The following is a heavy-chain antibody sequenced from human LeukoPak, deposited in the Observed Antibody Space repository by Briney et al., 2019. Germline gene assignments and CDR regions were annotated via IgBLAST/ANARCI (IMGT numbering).Heavy chain of an antibody. CDR2: MYYSGST. J-gene: IGHJ4*02. V-gene: IGHV4-59*08. D-gene: IGHD3-16*01. CDR1: GAQIYRFH. Sequence: PSETLSLTFTISGAQIYRFHGPWLRQPPGEGLEWIGNMYYSGSTNCNPSLKRRATIPVDTSENQFSLKLSSVTAAATAVYSFARHRFAHDHWGQGTLVTVSS. CDR3: ARHRFAHDH.